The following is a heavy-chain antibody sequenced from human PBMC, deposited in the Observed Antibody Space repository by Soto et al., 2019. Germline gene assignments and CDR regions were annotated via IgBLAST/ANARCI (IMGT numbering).Heavy chain of an antibody. CDR3: ARDPASEGQVDY. Sequence: QVQLVQSGAEVKKPGSSVKVSCKASGGTFSSYAISWVRQAPGQGLEWMGGIIPIFTTANYAQKFQGRVTIPADESTSTAYMELSSLRSEDTAVYYCARDPASEGQVDYWGQGTLVTVSS. CDR2: IIPIFTTA. CDR1: GGTFSSYA. J-gene: IGHJ4*02. V-gene: IGHV1-69*01. D-gene: IGHD2-2*01.